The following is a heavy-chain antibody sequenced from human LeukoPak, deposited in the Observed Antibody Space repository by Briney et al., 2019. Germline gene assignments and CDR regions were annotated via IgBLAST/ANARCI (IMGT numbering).Heavy chain of an antibody. V-gene: IGHV3-15*01. CDR1: GFTFSNAW. CDR2: IKSKTDGGAT. J-gene: IGHJ3*02. CDR3: PQGRRFDI. Sequence: GGSLRLSCAASGFTFSNAWMSWGRQAPGKGLEWVGRIKSKTDGGATDYAAPVKGRFTISREDSTNTPNLQLNSLKPEDPAVYYCPQGRRFDIWGQGTMVTVSS.